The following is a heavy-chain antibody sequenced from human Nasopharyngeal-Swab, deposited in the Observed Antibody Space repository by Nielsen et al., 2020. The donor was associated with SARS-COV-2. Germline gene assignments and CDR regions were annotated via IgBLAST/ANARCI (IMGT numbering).Heavy chain of an antibody. CDR2: INSVGSST. Sequence: WIRQRPGKGLVWVSRINSVGSSTTYADSVKGRFTISRDNAKNTLYLQMNSLRAEDTAVYYCARVPSYYYDSSGYLVYWGQGTLVTVSS. J-gene: IGHJ4*02. CDR3: ARVPSYYYDSSGYLVY. D-gene: IGHD3-22*01. V-gene: IGHV3-74*01.